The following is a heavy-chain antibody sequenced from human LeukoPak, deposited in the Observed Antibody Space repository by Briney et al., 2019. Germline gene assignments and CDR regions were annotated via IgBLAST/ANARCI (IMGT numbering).Heavy chain of an antibody. J-gene: IGHJ1*01. Sequence: PGGSLRLSCTASGFTFGDYAMSWFRRAPGKGLEWVGFIRSKAYGGTTEYAASVKGRFTISRDDSKSIAYLQMNSLKTEDTAVYYCARESGYYFDISGGEYFQYWGQGTLVTVSS. CDR2: IRSKAYGGTT. CDR1: GFTFGDYA. CDR3: ARESGYYFDISGGEYFQY. D-gene: IGHD3-22*01. V-gene: IGHV3-49*03.